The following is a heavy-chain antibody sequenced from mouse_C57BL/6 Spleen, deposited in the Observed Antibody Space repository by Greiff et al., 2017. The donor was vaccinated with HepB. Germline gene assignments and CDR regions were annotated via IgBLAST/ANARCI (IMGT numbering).Heavy chain of an antibody. J-gene: IGHJ4*01. CDR2: ISSGSSTI. D-gene: IGHD2-5*01. CDR3: ARGYSNVYAMDY. V-gene: IGHV5-17*01. Sequence: EVKLVESGGGLVKPGGSLKLSCAASGFTFSDYGMHWVRQAPEKGLEWVAYISSGSSTIYYADTVKGRFTISRDNAKNTLVLQMTSLRSEDTAMYCCARGYSNVYAMDYWGQGTSVTVSS. CDR1: GFTFSDYG.